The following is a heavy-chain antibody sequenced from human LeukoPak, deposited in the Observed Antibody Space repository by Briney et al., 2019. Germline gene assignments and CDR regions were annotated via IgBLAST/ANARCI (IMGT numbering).Heavy chain of an antibody. CDR2: ISYDGSNK. D-gene: IGHD1-26*01. CDR1: GFTFSSYA. J-gene: IGHJ4*02. CDR3: ARVGELPLGVDY. V-gene: IGHV3-30-3*01. Sequence: SGGSLRLSCAASGFTFSSYAMHWVRQAPGKGLEWVAVISYDGSNKYYADSVKGRFTISRDNSKSTLYLQMNSLRAEDTAVYYCARVGELPLGVDYWGQGTLVTVSS.